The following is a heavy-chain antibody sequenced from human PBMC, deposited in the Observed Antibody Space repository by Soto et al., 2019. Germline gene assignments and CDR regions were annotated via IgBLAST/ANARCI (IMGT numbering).Heavy chain of an antibody. CDR1: GGSISSSSYY. V-gene: IGHV4-39*01. CDR3: AWLRVGAISMDF. CDR2: IYYSGST. Sequence: SETLSLTCTVSGGSISSSSYYWGWIRQPPGKGLEWIGSIYYSGSTYYNPSLKSRVTISVDTSKNQFSLKLSSVTAADTAVYYCAWLRVGAISMDFWGQGTTVTVSS. D-gene: IGHD1-26*01. J-gene: IGHJ6*02.